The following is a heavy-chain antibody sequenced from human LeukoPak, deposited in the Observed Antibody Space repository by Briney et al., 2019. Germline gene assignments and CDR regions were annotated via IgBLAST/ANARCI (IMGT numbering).Heavy chain of an antibody. V-gene: IGHV3-33*06. J-gene: IGHJ4*02. Sequence: PGRSLRLSCAASGFIFGNYGMHWVRQAPGEGREWVAVIWYDGNNKYYADSVKGRFTISRDNSKNTLYLQMNSLRAEDTAVYYCAKEKHMTTVTTGSGYFDYWGQGTLVTVSS. CDR1: GFIFGNYG. CDR2: IWYDGNNK. CDR3: AKEKHMTTVTTGSGYFDY. D-gene: IGHD4-17*01.